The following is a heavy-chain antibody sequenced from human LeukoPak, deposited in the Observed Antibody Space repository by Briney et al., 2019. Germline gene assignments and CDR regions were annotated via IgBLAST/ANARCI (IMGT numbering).Heavy chain of an antibody. V-gene: IGHV4-59*01. J-gene: IGHJ6*03. CDR1: GGSISSYY. CDR2: ISYSGST. D-gene: IGHD4-17*01. CDR3: AREVHGDYYYYYMDV. Sequence: NPSETLSLTCTVSGGSISSYYCSWIRQPPGKGLEWIGYISYSGSTNYNPSLKSRVTISVDTSKNQFSLKLGSVTAADTAVYYCAREVHGDYYYYYMDVWGKGTTVTVSS.